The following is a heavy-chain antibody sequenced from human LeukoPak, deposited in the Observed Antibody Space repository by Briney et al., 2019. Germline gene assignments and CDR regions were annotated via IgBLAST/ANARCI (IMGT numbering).Heavy chain of an antibody. Sequence: SETLSLTCTVSGGSISSSSYFWGWIRQPPGKGLEWIGSVYDSGSTYYNPSLKSRVTISVDTSKNQFSLRLTSVTAADTAVYSCARRGTGRNWFDPWGLGTLVTVSS. CDR1: GGSISSSSYF. CDR2: VYDSGST. V-gene: IGHV4-39*01. CDR3: ARRGTGRNWFDP. J-gene: IGHJ5*02. D-gene: IGHD1-1*01.